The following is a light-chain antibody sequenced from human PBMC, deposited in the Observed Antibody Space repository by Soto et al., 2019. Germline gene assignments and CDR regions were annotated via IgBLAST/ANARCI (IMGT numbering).Light chain of an antibody. CDR1: QSGLYSSNNKNY. CDR3: QQSYSTPWT. Sequence: DIVMTQSPDSLAVSLGERATINCKSSQSGLYSSNNKNYLAWYQQKPGQPPKLLIYWASTRESGVPDRFSGSGSGTEFTLTISSLQAEDVAVYYCQQSYSTPWTFGQGTNVEIK. J-gene: IGKJ1*01. V-gene: IGKV4-1*01. CDR2: WAS.